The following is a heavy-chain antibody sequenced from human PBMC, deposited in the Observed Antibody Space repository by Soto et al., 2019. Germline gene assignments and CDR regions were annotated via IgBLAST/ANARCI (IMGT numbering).Heavy chain of an antibody. Sequence: ETLCVAGPVSGGSVSSGSYYWSWIRQPPGKGLEWIGYIYYSGSTNYNPSLKSRVTISVDTSKNQFSLKLSSVTAADTAVYYCARVITMVEGWFDPWGQGTLVTVYS. CDR3: ARVITMVEGWFDP. J-gene: IGHJ5*02. CDR2: IYYSGST. V-gene: IGHV4-61*01. D-gene: IGHD3-10*01. CDR1: GGSVSSGSYY.